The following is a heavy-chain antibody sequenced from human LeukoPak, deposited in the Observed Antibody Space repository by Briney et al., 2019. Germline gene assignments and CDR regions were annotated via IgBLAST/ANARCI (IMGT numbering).Heavy chain of an antibody. Sequence: SETLSLTCTVSGYSISNAYYWGWIRQPPGKGLEWIGSLYHSGSTSYNPSLKSRVTTSVDTSKNRFSLKLTSVTAADTAVYYCAGGGSGYYEGPFDSWGQGTLVTVSS. CDR2: LYHSGST. V-gene: IGHV4-38-2*02. D-gene: IGHD3-22*01. J-gene: IGHJ4*02. CDR1: GYSISNAYY. CDR3: AGGGSGYYEGPFDS.